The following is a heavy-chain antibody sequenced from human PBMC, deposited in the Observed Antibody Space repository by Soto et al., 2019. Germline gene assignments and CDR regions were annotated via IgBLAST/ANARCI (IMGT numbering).Heavy chain of an antibody. CDR3: ARAISGYVT. D-gene: IGHD5-12*01. J-gene: IGHJ4*02. CDR2: INAGNGDT. Sequence: QVQLVQSGAEMKKPGASVKLSCKTSGINYNTYAIHWGRQAPGQGLEWMGWINAGNGDTRYSQNFQGRVTLTRDTSASTVYMDLDSLKSEDTGGYYCARAISGYVTWGQGTLVTVSS. CDR1: GINYNTYA. V-gene: IGHV1-3*01.